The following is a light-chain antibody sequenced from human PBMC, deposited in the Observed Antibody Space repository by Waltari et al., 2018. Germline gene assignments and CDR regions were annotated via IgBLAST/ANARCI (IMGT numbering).Light chain of an antibody. CDR2: DAS. Sequence: EIVLTQSPATLSLSPGERATLSCRASQSVSSYLAWYQQKPGQAPRLLIYDASTRATGIPARFSGSGSGTGFTLTIRSLEPEDFAVYYCQQRINWSPSITFGQGTRLEIK. J-gene: IGKJ5*01. CDR3: QQRINWSPSIT. V-gene: IGKV3-11*01. CDR1: QSVSSY.